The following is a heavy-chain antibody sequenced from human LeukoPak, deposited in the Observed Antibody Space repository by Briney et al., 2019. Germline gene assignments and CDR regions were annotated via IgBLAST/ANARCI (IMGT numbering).Heavy chain of an antibody. Sequence: VASVKVSCKASGGTFSSYAISWVRQAPGQGLEWMGGIIPIFGTANYAQKFQGRVTITADKSTSTAYMELSSLRSEDTAVYYCARESTYYYDSSGYYDYWGQGTLVTVSS. V-gene: IGHV1-69*06. CDR2: IIPIFGTA. CDR3: ARESTYYYDSSGYYDY. CDR1: GGTFSSYA. D-gene: IGHD3-22*01. J-gene: IGHJ4*02.